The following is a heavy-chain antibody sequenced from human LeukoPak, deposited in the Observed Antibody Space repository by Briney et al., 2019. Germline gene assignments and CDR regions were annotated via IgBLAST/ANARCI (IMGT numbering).Heavy chain of an antibody. CDR2: IYTSGST. CDR3: ARGGSGSYLYYYYYYGMDV. Sequence: SETLSLTCTVSGGSISSGSYYWSWIRQPAGKGLEWIGRIYTSGSTNYNPSLKSRVTISVDTSKNQFSLKLSSVTAADTAVYYCARGGSGSYLYYYYYYGMDVWGQGTTVTVSS. V-gene: IGHV4-61*02. D-gene: IGHD3-10*01. J-gene: IGHJ6*02. CDR1: GGSISSGSYY.